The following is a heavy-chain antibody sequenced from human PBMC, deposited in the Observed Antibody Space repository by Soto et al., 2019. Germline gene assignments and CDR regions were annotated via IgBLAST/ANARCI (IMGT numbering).Heavy chain of an antibody. CDR2: IRNRANSYTT. CDR3: SRAGILTTPFYFDY. V-gene: IGHV3-72*01. CDR1: GFTFSDHY. J-gene: IGHJ4*01. Sequence: GGSLRLSCVAFGFTFSDHYMDWVRQAPGKGLEWAGRIRNRANSYTTEYAASVRGRFTVSRDDSRNSLFLQMNSLRIKDTAVYYCSRAGILTTPFYFDYWGQGTLVTVSS. D-gene: IGHD4-4*01.